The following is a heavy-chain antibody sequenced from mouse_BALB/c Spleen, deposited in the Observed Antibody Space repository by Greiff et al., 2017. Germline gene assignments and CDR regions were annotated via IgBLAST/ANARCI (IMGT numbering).Heavy chain of an antibody. J-gene: IGHJ4*01. D-gene: IGHD1-1*01. Sequence: DVKLQESGPGLVKPSQSLSLTCTVTGYSITSDYAWNWIRQFPGNKLEWMGYISYSGSTSYNPSLKSRISITRDTSKNQFFLQLNSVTTEDTATYYCAKLLYAMDYWGQGTSVTVSS. CDR1: GYSITSDYA. CDR2: ISYSGST. CDR3: AKLLYAMDY. V-gene: IGHV3-2*02.